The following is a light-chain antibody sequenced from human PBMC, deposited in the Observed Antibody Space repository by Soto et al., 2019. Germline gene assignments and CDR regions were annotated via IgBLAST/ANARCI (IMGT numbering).Light chain of an antibody. CDR1: QSVSSF. CDR3: QQCSSWPHT. V-gene: IGKV3-11*01. J-gene: IGKJ2*01. Sequence: EIVLTQSPATLSLSPGESVTLSCRASQSVSSFLAWYQHKPGQAPRLLIYDASNRATGVPARFSGSGSGTDFTLTISSLEPVDFAVYYCQQCSSWPHTFGRGTKLEIK. CDR2: DAS.